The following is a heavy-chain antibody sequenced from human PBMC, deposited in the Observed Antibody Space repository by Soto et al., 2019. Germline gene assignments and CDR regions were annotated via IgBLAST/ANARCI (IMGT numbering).Heavy chain of an antibody. CDR2: ISSSSSYI. V-gene: IGHV3-21*01. D-gene: IGHD6-13*01. J-gene: IGHJ3*02. Sequence: EVQLVESGGGLVKPGGSLRLSCAASGFTFSSYSMNWVRQAPGKGLEWVSSISSSSSYIYYADSVKGRFTISRDNAKNSLYLQMNSLRAEDMAVYYCARDLGGSSWDDAFDIWGQGTMVTVSS. CDR3: ARDLGGSSWDDAFDI. CDR1: GFTFSSYS.